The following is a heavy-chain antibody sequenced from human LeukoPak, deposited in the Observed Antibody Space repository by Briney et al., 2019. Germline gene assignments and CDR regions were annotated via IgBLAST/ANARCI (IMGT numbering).Heavy chain of an antibody. CDR3: ARGLEYGNSNDY. D-gene: IGHD5-24*01. CDR2: ISSSSSYI. CDR1: GFTFSSYS. V-gene: IGHV3-21*01. Sequence: PGGSLRLSCAASGFTFSSYSMNWVRQAPGKGLEWVSSISSSSSYIYYADSVKGRFTISRDNAKNSLYLQMNSLRAEDTAVYYCARGLEYGNSNDYWGQGTLVTVSS. J-gene: IGHJ4*02.